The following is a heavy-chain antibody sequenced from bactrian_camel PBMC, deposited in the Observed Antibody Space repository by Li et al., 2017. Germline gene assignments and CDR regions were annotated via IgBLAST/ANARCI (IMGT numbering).Heavy chain of an antibody. CDR2: INSRNVAT. V-gene: IGHV3S1*01. J-gene: IGHJ4*01. Sequence: QLVESGGGLVRPGGSLTLSCVASGFAFSDYPLTWVRQTPEKRFEWVSAINSRNVATYNDSVKGRFAIPRDNAKNTLYLEMNNLRPEDTAMYYCAADPPGGQWYMCGNTQQDFDYWGQGTQVTVS. CDR3: AADPPGGQWYMCGNTQQDFDY. CDR1: GFAFSDYP. D-gene: IGHD2*01.